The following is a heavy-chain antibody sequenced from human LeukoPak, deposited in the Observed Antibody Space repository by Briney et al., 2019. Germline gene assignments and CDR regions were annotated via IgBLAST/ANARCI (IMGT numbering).Heavy chain of an antibody. V-gene: IGHV4-34*01. CDR1: GGSFSGYY. CDR2: INHSGST. D-gene: IGHD3-3*01. Sequence: PSETLSLTCAVYGGSFSGYYWSWIRQPPGKGLEWIGEINHSGSTNYNPSLKSRATISVETSKNQFSLKLSSVTAADTAVYYCARGALLRFLEWLSDYFDYWGQGTLVTVSS. CDR3: ARGALLRFLEWLSDYFDY. J-gene: IGHJ4*02.